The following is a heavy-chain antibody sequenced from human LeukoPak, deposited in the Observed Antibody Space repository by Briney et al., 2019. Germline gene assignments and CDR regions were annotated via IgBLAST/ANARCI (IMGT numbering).Heavy chain of an antibody. CDR1: GFTSGHYA. J-gene: IGHJ4*02. D-gene: IGHD1-26*01. CDR2: ISGSGDRT. Sequence: GGSLRLSCAASGFTSGHYAMTWVRQAPGKGLERVASISGSGDRTYYADSVMGRFTVSRDNSKNTLSLQMDSLRAEDTAVYYCARGKRVGVGSPLDYWGQGTLVTVSS. V-gene: IGHV3-23*01. CDR3: ARGKRVGVGSPLDY.